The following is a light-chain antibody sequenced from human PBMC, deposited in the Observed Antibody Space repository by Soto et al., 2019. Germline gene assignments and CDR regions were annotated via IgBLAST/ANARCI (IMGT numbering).Light chain of an antibody. CDR1: SRDIGDYNF. J-gene: IGLJ1*01. V-gene: IGLV2-14*01. CDR3: SSYTSTSPPFL. CDR2: GVS. Sequence: QSALTQPASVSGSPAQSITISCTGSSRDIGDYNFVSWYQQHPGKAPKLMIYGVSLRPSGVSDRFSGSKSGNTASRTLSGLQAEDEDDYYCSSYTSTSPPFLFGTGTKVTVL.